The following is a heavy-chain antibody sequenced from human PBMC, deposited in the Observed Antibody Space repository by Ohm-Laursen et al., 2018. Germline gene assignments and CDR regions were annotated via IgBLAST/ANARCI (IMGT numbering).Heavy chain of an antibody. D-gene: IGHD5-24*01. CDR2: IIPILGIA. Sequence: ASVKVSCKASGGTFSSYAISWVRQAPGQGLEWMGRIIPILGIANYAQKFQGRVTITADKSTSTAYMELSSLRSEDTAVYYCARDPPETYFDYWGQGTLVTVSS. V-gene: IGHV1-69*04. CDR1: GGTFSSYA. CDR3: ARDPPETYFDY. J-gene: IGHJ4*02.